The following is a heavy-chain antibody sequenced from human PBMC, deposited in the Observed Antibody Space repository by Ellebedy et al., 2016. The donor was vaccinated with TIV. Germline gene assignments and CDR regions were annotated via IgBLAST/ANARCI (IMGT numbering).Heavy chain of an antibody. CDR3: ARTRPSFSGSQYYFDY. D-gene: IGHD1-26*01. Sequence: SGPTLVKPTQTLTLTCTFSGFSLSTSGVGVGWIRQPPGKALEWLALIYWNDDKRYSPSLKTRLTISKDTSKNQVVLTMTSMDPVDTATYYCARTRPSFSGSQYYFDYWGQGTLVTVSS. V-gene: IGHV2-5*01. CDR2: IYWNDDK. J-gene: IGHJ4*02. CDR1: GFSLSTSGVG.